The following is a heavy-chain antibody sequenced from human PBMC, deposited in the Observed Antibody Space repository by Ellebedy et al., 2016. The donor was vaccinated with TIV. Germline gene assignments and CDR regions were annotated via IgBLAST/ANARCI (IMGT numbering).Heavy chain of an antibody. CDR2: INPSGGRT. D-gene: IGHD3-16*01. CDR1: GYTFTSYY. J-gene: IGHJ4*02. Sequence: ASVKVSXXASGYTFTSYYMHWVRQAPGQGLEWMGIINPSGGRTSYARKFQGRVTMTRDTSTSTVYMELSSLRSEDTAVYYCARDLFGGVTADYWGQGTLVTVSS. CDR3: ARDLFGGVTADY. V-gene: IGHV1-46*01.